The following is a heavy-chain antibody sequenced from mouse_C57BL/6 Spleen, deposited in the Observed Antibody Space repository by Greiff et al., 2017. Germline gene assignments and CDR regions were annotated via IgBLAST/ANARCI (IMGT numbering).Heavy chain of an antibody. CDR1: GFNIKDYY. CDR3: ARAYSMITTGGFAY. J-gene: IGHJ3*01. Sequence: VQLQQSGAELVKPGASVKLSCTASGFNIKDYYMHWVKQRTEQGLEWIGRIDPEDGETKSAPKFQGKATITADTSSNTAYLQLSSLTSEDTAVYYCARAYSMITTGGFAYWGQGTLVTVSA. CDR2: IDPEDGET. D-gene: IGHD2-4*01. V-gene: IGHV14-2*01.